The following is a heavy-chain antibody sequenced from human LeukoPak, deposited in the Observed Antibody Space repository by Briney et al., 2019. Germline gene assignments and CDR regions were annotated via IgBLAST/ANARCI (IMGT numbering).Heavy chain of an antibody. CDR1: GYSFTSYW. V-gene: IGHV5-51*01. Sequence: GESLKISCKGSGYSFTSYWIGWVRQMPGEGLEWMGIIYPGDSDTRYSPSFQGQVTISADKSISTAYLQWSSLKASDTAMYYCARLEYSSSSGKAYNWFDPWGQGTLVTVSS. CDR2: IYPGDSDT. J-gene: IGHJ5*02. D-gene: IGHD6-6*01. CDR3: ARLEYSSSSGKAYNWFDP.